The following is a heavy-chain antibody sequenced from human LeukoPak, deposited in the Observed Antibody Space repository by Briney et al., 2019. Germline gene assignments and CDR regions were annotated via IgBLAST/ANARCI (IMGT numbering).Heavy chain of an antibody. Sequence: PSETLSLTCTVSGGSISSGGYYWSWIRQHPGKGLEWIGYIYYSGSTYYNPSLKSRVTISVDTSKNQFSLELSSVTAADTAVYYCARHRDGYNWSYYYYYMDVWGKGTTVTVSS. CDR3: ARHRDGYNWSYYYYYMDV. CDR2: IYYSGST. V-gene: IGHV4-39*01. D-gene: IGHD5-24*01. CDR1: GGSISSGGYY. J-gene: IGHJ6*03.